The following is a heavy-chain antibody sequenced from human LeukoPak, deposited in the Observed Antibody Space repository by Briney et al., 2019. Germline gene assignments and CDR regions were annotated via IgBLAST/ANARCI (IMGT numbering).Heavy chain of an antibody. Sequence: ASVKVSCKASGYTFTNYYIHWVRQAPGQGLECMGIINPSGGSTSYAQKFQGRVTMTRDMSTSTVYMELSSLRSEDTAVYYCARGGVGATTYVWFDPWGQGTPVTVSS. CDR1: GYTFTNYY. CDR3: ARGGVGATTYVWFDP. D-gene: IGHD1-26*01. J-gene: IGHJ5*02. CDR2: INPSGGST. V-gene: IGHV1-46*01.